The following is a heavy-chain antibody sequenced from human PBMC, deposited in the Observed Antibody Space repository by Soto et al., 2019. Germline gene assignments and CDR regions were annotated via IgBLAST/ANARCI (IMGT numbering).Heavy chain of an antibody. J-gene: IGHJ6*02. D-gene: IGHD2-8*01. V-gene: IGHV1-18*01. CDR2: ISTYNGNT. Sequence: QVQLVQSGAEVKKPGASVKVSCKASGYTFTTYDISWVRQAPGQGLEWMGRISTYNGNTNYPQSLQGRLTLTTYTSTATDYMELRSLRSDDTAVYYCARDPYHVLMVNAPNLDGMDVWGQGSTVTVSS. CDR1: GYTFTTYD. CDR3: ARDPYHVLMVNAPNLDGMDV.